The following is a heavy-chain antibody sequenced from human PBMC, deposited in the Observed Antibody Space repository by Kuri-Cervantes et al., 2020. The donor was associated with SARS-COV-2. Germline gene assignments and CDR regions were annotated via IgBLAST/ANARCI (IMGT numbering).Heavy chain of an antibody. D-gene: IGHD2-2*01. V-gene: IGHV4-61*09. CDR2: LDTSGST. CDR3: AREDTSTIDF. CDR1: GVSVSGGTYY. J-gene: IGHJ4*02. Sequence: SCAVSGVSVSGGTYYWSWIRQPAGKGLEWIGHLDTSGSTTYNPSLKSRVTISVDTSKNQVSLRLTSATAADTAIYYCAREDTSTIDFWGQGTLVTVSS.